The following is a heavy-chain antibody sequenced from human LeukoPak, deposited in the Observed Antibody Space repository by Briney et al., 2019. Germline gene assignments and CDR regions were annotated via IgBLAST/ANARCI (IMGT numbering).Heavy chain of an antibody. CDR1: GFSLSTSGVG. D-gene: IGHD6-25*01. Sequence: SGPTLVKPTQTLTLTCTFSGFSLSTSGVGVGWIRQPPGKTLEWLALIYWDDDKRYSPSLKSRLTITKDTSKNQVVPTMTNMDPVDTATYYCAHINTQRSVDYWGQGTLVTVSS. CDR3: AHINTQRSVDY. J-gene: IGHJ4*02. V-gene: IGHV2-5*02. CDR2: IYWDDDK.